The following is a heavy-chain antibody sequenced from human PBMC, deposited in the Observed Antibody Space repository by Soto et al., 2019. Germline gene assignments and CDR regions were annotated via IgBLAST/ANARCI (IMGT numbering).Heavy chain of an antibody. J-gene: IGHJ3*02. CDR1: GGSISSYY. CDR3: ARRYSSAFDI. Sequence: PSETLFLTCTVSGGSISSYYWSWIRQPPGKGLEWIGYIYYSGSTNYNPSLKSRVTISVDTSKNQFSLKLSSVTAADTAVYYCARRYSSAFDIWGQGTMVT. CDR2: IYYSGST. D-gene: IGHD6-13*01. V-gene: IGHV4-59*08.